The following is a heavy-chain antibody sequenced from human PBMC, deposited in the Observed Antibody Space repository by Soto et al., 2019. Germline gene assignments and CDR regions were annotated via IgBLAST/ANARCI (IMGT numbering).Heavy chain of an antibody. V-gene: IGHV1-2*04. D-gene: IGHD5-12*01. J-gene: IGHJ6*02. CDR3: ARNSGYDFSYYYYGMDV. CDR2: INPNSGGT. CDR1: GYTFTGYY. Sequence: SVKVSCKASGYTFTGYYMHWVRQAPGQGLEWMGWINPNSGGTNYAQKFQGWVTMTRDTSISTAYMELSRLRSDDTAVYYCARNSGYDFSYYYYGMDVWGQGTTVTVSS.